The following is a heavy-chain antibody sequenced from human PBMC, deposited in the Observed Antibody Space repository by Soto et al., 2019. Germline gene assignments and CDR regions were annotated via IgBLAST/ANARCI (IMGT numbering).Heavy chain of an antibody. Sequence: SVKVSCKASGCTFSSYAIGWVRQAPGQVLEWMGGIIPIFGTANYAQTFQGRVTINADESTSTAYMELRSLRSEDTAVYYCASRTYTGSYYEGNWFDPWGQGTLVTVSS. D-gene: IGHD1-26*01. CDR2: IIPIFGTA. CDR3: ASRTYTGSYYEGNWFDP. CDR1: GCTFSSYA. J-gene: IGHJ5*02. V-gene: IGHV1-69*13.